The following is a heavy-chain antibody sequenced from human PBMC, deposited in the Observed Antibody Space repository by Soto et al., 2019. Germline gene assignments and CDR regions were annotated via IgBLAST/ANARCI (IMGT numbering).Heavy chain of an antibody. CDR3: SRCLYCSGGSCSDV. D-gene: IGHD2-15*01. J-gene: IGHJ4*02. CDR2: IYYSGST. V-gene: IGHV4-59*08. Sequence: SETLSLTCTVSGGSISSYYWSWIRQPPGKGLEWIGYIYYSGSTNYNPSLKSRVTISVDTSKNQFSLKLSSVTAADTAVYYCSRCLYCSGGSCSDVRGQRTPVTGSS. CDR1: GGSISSYY.